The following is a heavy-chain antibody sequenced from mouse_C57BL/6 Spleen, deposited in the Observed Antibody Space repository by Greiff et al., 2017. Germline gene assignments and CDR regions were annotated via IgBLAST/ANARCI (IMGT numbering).Heavy chain of an antibody. J-gene: IGHJ1*03. CDR1: GFTFSSYA. D-gene: IGHD1-1*01. CDR2: ISDGGSYT. Sequence: EVKLMESGGGLVKPGGSLKLSCAASGFTFSSYAMSWVRQTPEKRLEWVATISDGGSYTYYPDNVKGRFTISRDNAKNNLYLQMSHLKSEDTAMYYCAREGTTVVATSYWYFDVWGTGTTVTVSS. CDR3: AREGTTVVATSYWYFDV. V-gene: IGHV5-4*01.